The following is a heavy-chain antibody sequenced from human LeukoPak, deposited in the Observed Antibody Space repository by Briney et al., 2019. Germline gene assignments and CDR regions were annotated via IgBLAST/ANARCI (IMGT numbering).Heavy chain of an antibody. D-gene: IGHD5-12*01. Sequence: SQTLSLTCTVSGGSISSDDYYWSWIRQPPGKGLEWIGHITYSGSTDYSPSLRSRVTMSVGTSKNQFSLKLNSVTAAETAMYFCARGGVGGYDYFDSWGQGTLVAVSS. V-gene: IGHV4-30-4*01. CDR1: GGSISSDDYY. J-gene: IGHJ4*02. CDR3: ARGGVGGYDYFDS. CDR2: ITYSGST.